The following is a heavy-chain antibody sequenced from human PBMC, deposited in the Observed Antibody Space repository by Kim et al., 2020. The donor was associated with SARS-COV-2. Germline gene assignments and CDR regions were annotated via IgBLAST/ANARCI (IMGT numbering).Heavy chain of an antibody. D-gene: IGHD2-2*01. V-gene: IGHV3-21*01. J-gene: IGHJ4*02. CDR2: ISSSSSYI. CDR3: ATRGGYCSSTSCYPLDAGAY. CDR1: GFTFSSYS. Sequence: GGSLRLSCAASGFTFSSYSMNWVRQAPGKGLEWVSSISSSSSYIYYADSVKGRFTISRDNAKNSLYLQMNSLRAEDTAVYYCATRGGYCSSTSCYPLDAGAYWGQGTLVTVSS.